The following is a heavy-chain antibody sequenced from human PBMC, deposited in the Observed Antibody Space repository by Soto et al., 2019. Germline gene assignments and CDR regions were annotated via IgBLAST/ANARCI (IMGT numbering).Heavy chain of an antibody. Sequence: EVQLVESGGCLVQPGGSLRLSCPASGLTVSRNYRTGVRQAPGRGRKWVSVIFRGGSTYYAASVKGRFTISRDNCKNTLYLQMNSLRAEDTAVYYCARVQGTTGSRGAFDIWGQWTMVTVSS. CDR2: IFRGGST. D-gene: IGHD1-1*01. J-gene: IGHJ3*02. CDR1: GLTVSRNY. CDR3: ARVQGTTGSRGAFDI. V-gene: IGHV3-66*01.